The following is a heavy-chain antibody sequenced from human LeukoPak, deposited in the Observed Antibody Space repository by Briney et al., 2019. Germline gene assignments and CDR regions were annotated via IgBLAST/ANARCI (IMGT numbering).Heavy chain of an antibody. D-gene: IGHD3-22*01. Sequence: IFGTANYPQNFQARVTINKEESTRTAYMELSSLRSEDTAVYYCARGYYYDSSGSVGAFGIWGQGTMVTVSS. CDR3: ARGYYYDSSGSVGAFGI. J-gene: IGHJ3*02. V-gene: IGHV1-69*05. CDR2: IFGTA.